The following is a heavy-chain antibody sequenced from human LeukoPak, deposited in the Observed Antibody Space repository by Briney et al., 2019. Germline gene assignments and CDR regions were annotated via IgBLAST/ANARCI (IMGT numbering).Heavy chain of an antibody. D-gene: IGHD3-9*01. J-gene: IGHJ4*02. CDR2: IIPIFGTA. Sequence: SVKVSCKASGGTFSSYAISWVRQAPGQGLEWMGGIIPIFGTANYAQKFQGRVTITADESTSTAYMELRSLRSDDTAVYYCARVFSGYYFDYWGQGTLVTVSS. V-gene: IGHV1-69*13. CDR1: GGTFSSYA. CDR3: ARVFSGYYFDY.